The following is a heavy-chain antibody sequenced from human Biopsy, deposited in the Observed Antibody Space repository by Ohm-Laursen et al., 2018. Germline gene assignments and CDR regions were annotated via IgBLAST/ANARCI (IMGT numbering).Heavy chain of an antibody. CDR1: GFTLGDYC. V-gene: IGHV3-11*01. J-gene: IGHJ4*02. Sequence: GSLRLSCSASGFTLGDYCMSWIRQAPGKGLEWLSYISGSGVTKMYADSVKGRFTVSRDNAKNSLYLEMNNLTVEDTAVYYCATDGAGSYNENWGQGTLVSVSS. CDR3: ATDGAGSYNEN. D-gene: IGHD3-10*01. CDR2: ISGSGVTK.